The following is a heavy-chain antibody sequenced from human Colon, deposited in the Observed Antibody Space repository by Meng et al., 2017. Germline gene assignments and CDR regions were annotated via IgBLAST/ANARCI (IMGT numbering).Heavy chain of an antibody. CDR2: FYFSGNT. Sequence: VPLQRSGPGLVTPPQTLSSTCTVSGGSISSGDYFWSWRRQHPGKGLEWIGYFYFSGNTSYNPSLKSRVSISVDTSKNRFSLNLSSVTVADTAVYYCARLIAGWPFYFDYWGQGILVTVSS. D-gene: IGHD6-19*01. CDR3: ARLIAGWPFYFDY. CDR1: GGSISSGDYF. V-gene: IGHV4-31*03. J-gene: IGHJ4*02.